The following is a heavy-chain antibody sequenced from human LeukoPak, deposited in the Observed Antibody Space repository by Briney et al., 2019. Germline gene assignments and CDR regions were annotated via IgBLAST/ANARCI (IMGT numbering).Heavy chain of an antibody. D-gene: IGHD5-18*01. Sequence: PGGSLRLSCAASGFTFSSYAMSWVRQAPGKGLEWVSAISGSGGSTYYADSVKGRFTISRDNSKNTLYLQMNSLRAADTAVYYCAKVPTPDTAMVNYFDYWGQGTLVTVSS. CDR2: ISGSGGST. CDR1: GFTFSSYA. V-gene: IGHV3-23*01. CDR3: AKVPTPDTAMVNYFDY. J-gene: IGHJ4*02.